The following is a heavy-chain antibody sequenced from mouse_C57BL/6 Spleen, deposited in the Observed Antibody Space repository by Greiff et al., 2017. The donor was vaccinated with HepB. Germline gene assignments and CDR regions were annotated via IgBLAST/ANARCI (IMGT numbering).Heavy chain of an antibody. V-gene: IGHV1-64*01. CDR2: IHPNSGST. CDR1: GYTFTSYW. D-gene: IGHD2-3*01. J-gene: IGHJ4*01. Sequence: QVQLKQPGAELVKPGASVKLSCKASGYTFTSYWMHWVKQRPGQGLEWIGMIHPNSGSTNYNEKFKSKATLTVDKSSSTAYMQRSSLTSEDSAVYYCNDGYSPYAMDYWGQGTSVTVSS. CDR3: NDGYSPYAMDY.